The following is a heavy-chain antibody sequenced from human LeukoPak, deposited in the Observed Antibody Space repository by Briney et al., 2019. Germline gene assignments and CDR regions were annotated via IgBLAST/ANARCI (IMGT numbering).Heavy chain of an antibody. J-gene: IGHJ6*02. V-gene: IGHV3-30*03. CDR3: ARSPNYYGSGYYYAMDV. D-gene: IGHD3-10*01. CDR2: ISYDGSDK. Sequence: PGRSLRLSCAASGFTFSSYGMHWVRQAPGKGLEWVAVISYDGSDKYYADSVKGRFTISRDNSKNTVYLQMNSLRAEDTAVYYCARSPNYYGSGYYYAMDVWGQGTTVTVSS. CDR1: GFTFSSYG.